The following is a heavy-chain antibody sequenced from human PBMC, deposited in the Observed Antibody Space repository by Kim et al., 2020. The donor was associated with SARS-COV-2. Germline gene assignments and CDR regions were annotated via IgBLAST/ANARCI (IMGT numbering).Heavy chain of an antibody. CDR3: AAIAAAGTPGAFDI. Sequence: SETLSLTCTVSGGSISSSSYYWGWIRKPPGKGLEWIGSIYYSGSTYYNPSLKSRVTISVDTSKNQFSLKLSSVTAADTAVYYCAAIAAAGTPGAFDIWGQGTMVTVSS. V-gene: IGHV4-39*07. D-gene: IGHD6-13*01. CDR2: IYYSGST. J-gene: IGHJ3*02. CDR1: GGSISSSSYY.